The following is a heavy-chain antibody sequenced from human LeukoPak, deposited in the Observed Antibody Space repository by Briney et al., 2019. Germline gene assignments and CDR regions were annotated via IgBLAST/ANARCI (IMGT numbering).Heavy chain of an antibody. CDR1: GGSISTYY. CDR2: TYYSGST. J-gene: IGHJ3*02. Sequence: SETLSLTCTVPGGSISTYYWNWIRQPPGKGLEWIGYTYYSGSTNYNPSLTGRVTISVDTSKNQFSLKLSSVTAADTAVYYCAREYNYYDSSGWDAFEIWGQGTMVTVSS. CDR3: AREYNYYDSSGWDAFEI. D-gene: IGHD3-22*01. V-gene: IGHV4-59*01.